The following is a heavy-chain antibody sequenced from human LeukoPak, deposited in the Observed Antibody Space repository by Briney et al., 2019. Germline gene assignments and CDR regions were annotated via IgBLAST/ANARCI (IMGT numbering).Heavy chain of an antibody. CDR3: ARDSRKGGYYSEF. J-gene: IGHJ4*02. CDR1: GFRFDTHD. CDR2: ISKTSTYI. D-gene: IGHD3-22*01. V-gene: IGHV3-21*01. Sequence: GGSLRLSCAASGFRFDTHDLNWVRQAPGKGLECVAHISKTSTYIHYADSVKGRFTISRDNAKNLVHLQMNSLRADDTAVYFCARDSRKGGYYSEFWGQGTVVTVSS.